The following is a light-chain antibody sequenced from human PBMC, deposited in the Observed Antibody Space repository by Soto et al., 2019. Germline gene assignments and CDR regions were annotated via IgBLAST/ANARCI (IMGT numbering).Light chain of an antibody. CDR1: QSVSSSY. CDR2: GAS. CDR3: QQYGSSPPTYT. J-gene: IGKJ2*01. V-gene: IGKV3-20*01. Sequence: EIVLTQSPGTLSLSPGERATLSCRASQSVSSSYLAWYQQKPGQAPRLLIYGASSRATGIPDRFSGSGSGTDFPLTISRLEPEDLAVYFCQQYGSSPPTYTFGQGTKLEIK.